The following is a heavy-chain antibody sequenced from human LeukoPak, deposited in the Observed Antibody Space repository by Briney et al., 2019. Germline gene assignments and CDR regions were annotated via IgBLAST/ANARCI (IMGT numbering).Heavy chain of an antibody. CDR3: ATSSLYYDSSGYYL. V-gene: IGHV1-46*01. Sequence: GASVKVSCKASEYTFTSYDMHGWRQAPGQGLEWMGIINPSGGSTSYAQKFQGRVTMTRDTSTSTVYMELSSLRSEDTAVYYCATSSLYYDSSGYYLWGQGTLVTVSS. D-gene: IGHD3-22*01. CDR2: INPSGGST. J-gene: IGHJ4*02. CDR1: EYTFTSYD.